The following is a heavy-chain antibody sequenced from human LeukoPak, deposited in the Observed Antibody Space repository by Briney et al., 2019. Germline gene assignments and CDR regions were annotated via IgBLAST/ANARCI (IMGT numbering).Heavy chain of an antibody. Sequence: SSETLSLTCTVSGGSTSSTTYYWGWIRQPPGKGLEWIGSIYYSGSSYYNPSLKSRVTISVDTSKNQFSLKLSSVTAADTAVYYCARAYYYDSSGYPAPFDPWGQGILVTVSS. V-gene: IGHV4-39*07. D-gene: IGHD3-22*01. CDR3: ARAYYYDSSGYPAPFDP. J-gene: IGHJ5*02. CDR2: IYYSGSS. CDR1: GGSTSSTTYY.